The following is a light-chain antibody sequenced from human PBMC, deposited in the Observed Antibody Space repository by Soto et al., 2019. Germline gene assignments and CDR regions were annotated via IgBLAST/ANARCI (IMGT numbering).Light chain of an antibody. J-gene: IGKJ2*01. CDR3: QQYTNWPYT. V-gene: IGKV3-15*01. CDR2: GAS. Sequence: EIVMTQSPATLSVSPGERATLSCRDSQSVSSNLAWYQEKPGQAPRLLIYGASTRATGIPARFSGSRSGTEFTLTISSLQSEDFAVYYCQQYTNWPYTFGQETKLEIK. CDR1: QSVSSN.